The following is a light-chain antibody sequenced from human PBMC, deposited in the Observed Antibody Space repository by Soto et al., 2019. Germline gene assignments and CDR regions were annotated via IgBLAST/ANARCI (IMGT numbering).Light chain of an antibody. CDR2: EVS. Sequence: QSALTQPASVSGSPGQSITISCTGSRSDVGGYNFVSWYQQHPGKAPKLMIYEVSNRPSGVSDRFSGSKSGNTASLTISGLQAEDEADYYCSSYTGSFTYVFGTATKVTVL. CDR3: SSYTGSFTYV. V-gene: IGLV2-14*01. J-gene: IGLJ1*01. CDR1: RSDVGGYNF.